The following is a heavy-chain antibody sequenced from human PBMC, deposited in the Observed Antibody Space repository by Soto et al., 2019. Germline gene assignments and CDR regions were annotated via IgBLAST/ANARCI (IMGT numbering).Heavy chain of an antibody. CDR3: ARDTGDYGPPYYYYGMDV. J-gene: IGHJ6*02. D-gene: IGHD4-17*01. CDR1: GGTFSSYA. CDR2: IIPIFGTA. Sequence: QVQLVQSGAEVKKPGSSVKVSCKASGGTFSSYAISWVRQAPGQGLEWMGGIIPIFGTANYAQKFQGRVKINADETTSTADMKLSRLRSEDTAVYYCARDTGDYGPPYYYYGMDVWGQETTVTVSS. V-gene: IGHV1-69*01.